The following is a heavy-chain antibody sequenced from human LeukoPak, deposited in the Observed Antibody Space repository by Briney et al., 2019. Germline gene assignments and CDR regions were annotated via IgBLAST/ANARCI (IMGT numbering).Heavy chain of an antibody. CDR2: ITQTGNT. D-gene: IGHD3-16*01. V-gene: IGHV4-38-2*02. Sequence: PSETLSLTCAVSGHSISSGYYWDWIRQPPGKGLEWIGSITQTGNTYYNPSLKSRLTLSVDTSKNQFSLNLNSVTAADTAVYYCARDLSFVGRDGDYSVCDAFDSWGQGTKVIVSS. CDR3: ARDLSFVGRDGDYSVCDAFDS. J-gene: IGHJ3*01. CDR1: GHSISSGYY.